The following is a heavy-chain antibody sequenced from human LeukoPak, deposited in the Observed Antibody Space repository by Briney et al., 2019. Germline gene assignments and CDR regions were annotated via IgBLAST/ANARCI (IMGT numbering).Heavy chain of an antibody. J-gene: IGHJ3*02. CDR3: ARESPKSGNYIGADAFDM. Sequence: SETLSLTCTVPGDSISTYYWSWIRQPPGKGLEWIGYIYYRVTSDYNPSLKSRVTISIDTSKNQFSLNLNSVTAADTAVYFCARESPKSGNYIGADAFDMWGQGTMVTVSS. V-gene: IGHV4-59*12. CDR2: IYYRVTS. CDR1: GDSISTYY. D-gene: IGHD1-26*01.